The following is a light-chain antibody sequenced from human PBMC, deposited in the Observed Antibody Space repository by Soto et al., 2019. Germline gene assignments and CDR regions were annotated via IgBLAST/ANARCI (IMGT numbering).Light chain of an antibody. J-gene: IGLJ3*02. CDR2: ENN. CDR1: SGSIASNY. Sequence: NFMLTQPHSVSESPGQTVTISCTGSSGSIASNYVQWYQQRPGSAPTTVIYENNQRPSGVPDRFSGSIDSSSNSASLTISGMKTEDEADYYCQTYDTKGWVFGGGTKLTVL. CDR3: QTYDTKGWV. V-gene: IGLV6-57*02.